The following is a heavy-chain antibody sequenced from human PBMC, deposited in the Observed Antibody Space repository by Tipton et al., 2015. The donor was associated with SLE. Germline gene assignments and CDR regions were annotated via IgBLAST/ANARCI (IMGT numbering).Heavy chain of an antibody. CDR2: INHSGST. Sequence: TLSLTCAVYGGSFSGYYWSWIRQPPGKGLEWIGEINHSGSTNYNPSLKSRVTIYVDTSKNQFSLKLSSVTAADTAVYYCARRCQYLRLRWGQGTLVTVSS. V-gene: IGHV4-34*01. D-gene: IGHD2-2*01. J-gene: IGHJ4*02. CDR1: GGSFSGYY. CDR3: ARRCQYLRLR.